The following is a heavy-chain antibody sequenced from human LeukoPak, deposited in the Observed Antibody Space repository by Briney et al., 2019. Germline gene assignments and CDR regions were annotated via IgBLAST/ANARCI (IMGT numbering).Heavy chain of an antibody. D-gene: IGHD6-13*01. J-gene: IGHJ5*02. CDR1: GYTFTDYY. Sequence: SVKVSCKVSGYTFTDYYVHWVRQAPGQGLEWMGGIIPIFGTANYAQKFQGRVTITADKSTSTAYMELSSLRSEDTAVYYCARGRPTTSIAAAGVNWFDPWGQGTLVTVSS. CDR2: IIPIFGTA. CDR3: ARGRPTTSIAAAGVNWFDP. V-gene: IGHV1-69*06.